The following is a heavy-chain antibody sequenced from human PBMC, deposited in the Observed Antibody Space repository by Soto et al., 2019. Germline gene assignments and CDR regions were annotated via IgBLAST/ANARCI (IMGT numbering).Heavy chain of an antibody. Sequence: QVQLVQSGAEVKKPGASVKVSCKASGYTFTSYGISWVRQAPGQGLEWMGWISAYNGNTNYAQTLQGRVTMTTDTSTITAYMELRSVRSDDTAVYYCARVERLGGYGYWYNWFDPWGQGTLVTVSS. CDR3: ARVERLGGYGYWYNWFDP. CDR1: GYTFTSYG. J-gene: IGHJ5*02. D-gene: IGHD2-2*03. V-gene: IGHV1-18*01. CDR2: ISAYNGNT.